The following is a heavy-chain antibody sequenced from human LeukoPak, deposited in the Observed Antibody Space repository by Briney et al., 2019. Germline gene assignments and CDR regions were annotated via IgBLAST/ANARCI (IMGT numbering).Heavy chain of an antibody. J-gene: IGHJ4*02. CDR1: GFTFSSYG. D-gene: IGHD3-10*01. CDR3: AKDYYGSGSYYLFDY. V-gene: IGHV3-30*02. Sequence: TGGSLRLSCAASGFTFSSYGMHWVRQAPGKGLEWVAVIWYDGSNKYYADSVKGRFTISRDNSKNTLYLQMNSLRAEDTAVYYCAKDYYGSGSYYLFDYWGQGTLVTVSS. CDR2: IWYDGSNK.